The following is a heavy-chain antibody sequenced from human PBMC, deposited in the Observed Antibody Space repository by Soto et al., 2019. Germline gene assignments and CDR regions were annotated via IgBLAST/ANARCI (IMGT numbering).Heavy chain of an antibody. D-gene: IGHD1-1*01. Sequence: ESGGGVVQPGRSLRLSCAASGFSFSSYGMHWVRQAPGKGLEWVAVISHGGTNKYYADSVKGRFTISRDNSKNTLYLQMNSLRPEDTAVYYCAKETTYGENDYWGQGTLVTVSS. CDR3: AKETTYGENDY. J-gene: IGHJ4*02. CDR1: GFSFSSYG. V-gene: IGHV3-30*18. CDR2: ISHGGTNK.